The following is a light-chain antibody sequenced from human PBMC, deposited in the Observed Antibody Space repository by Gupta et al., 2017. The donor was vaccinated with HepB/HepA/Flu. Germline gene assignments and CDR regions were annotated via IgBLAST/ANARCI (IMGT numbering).Light chain of an antibody. J-gene: IGLJ2*01. CDR1: SSDVGGYNA. Sequence: QSALTQPASVTGSPGPSITISCTGTSSDVGGYNAVSWYQQHPGKAPKLMIYDVSNRSSGVSNRFSGSKSGNTASLTISGLQAEDEADYYCSSYTSISTLVFGGGTKLTVL. CDR2: DVS. V-gene: IGLV2-14*01. CDR3: SSYTSISTLV.